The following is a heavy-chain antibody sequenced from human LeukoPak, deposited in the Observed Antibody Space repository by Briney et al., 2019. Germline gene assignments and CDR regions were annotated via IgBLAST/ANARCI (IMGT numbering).Heavy chain of an antibody. J-gene: IGHJ6*02. Sequence: ASVKVSCKASGYTFTSYYMHWVRQAPGQGLEWMGIINPSGGSTSYAQKSQGRVTMTRDTSASTVYMELSSLRSEDTAVYYCARDGVAHSSGWLVGALTYYYYGMDVWGQGTTVTVSS. V-gene: IGHV1-46*01. D-gene: IGHD6-19*01. CDR3: ARDGVAHSSGWLVGALTYYYYGMDV. CDR2: INPSGGST. CDR1: GYTFTSYY.